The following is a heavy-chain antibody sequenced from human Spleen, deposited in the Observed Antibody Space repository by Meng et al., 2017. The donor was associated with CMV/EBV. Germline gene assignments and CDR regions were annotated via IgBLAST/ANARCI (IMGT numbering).Heavy chain of an antibody. CDR2: IYHTGSP. J-gene: IGHJ4*02. Sequence: SIRSGCYYWSWIRQQPGKGLEWIGYIYHTGSPYYNPSLKSRLTKSVDTSKNQFSLKLSSVTAADTAVYYCARGHPREVSYGLYFDYWGQGILVTVSS. V-gene: IGHV4-31*02. CDR3: ARGHPREVSYGLYFDY. D-gene: IGHD5-18*01. CDR1: SIRSGCYY.